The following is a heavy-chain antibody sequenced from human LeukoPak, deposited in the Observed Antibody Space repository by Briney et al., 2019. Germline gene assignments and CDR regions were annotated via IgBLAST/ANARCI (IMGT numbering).Heavy chain of an antibody. CDR3: ARDNPALQN. J-gene: IGHJ1*01. Sequence: AGGSLRLSCAASGFTFSSYAMHWVRQAPGKGLEWVSNIYTDGRTYYADSVKGRFTISRDISKNTLYLQLNSLRAEDTAMYYCARDNPALQNWGQGTLVTVSS. V-gene: IGHV3-66*01. CDR2: IYTDGRT. CDR1: GFTFSSYA.